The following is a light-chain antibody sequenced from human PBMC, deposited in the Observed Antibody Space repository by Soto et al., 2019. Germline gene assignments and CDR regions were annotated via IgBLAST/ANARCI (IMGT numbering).Light chain of an antibody. Sequence: QSALTQPASVSGSPGQSITISCTWTGSDVGAYNYVSWYQHRPGKAPQLMISEVTKRPSGVSDRFSGSKSGNTASLTISGLQAEDEADYYCSSYTTTTTQVFGGGTKLTVL. CDR3: SSYTTTTTQV. V-gene: IGLV2-14*01. CDR1: GSDVGAYNY. CDR2: EVT. J-gene: IGLJ2*01.